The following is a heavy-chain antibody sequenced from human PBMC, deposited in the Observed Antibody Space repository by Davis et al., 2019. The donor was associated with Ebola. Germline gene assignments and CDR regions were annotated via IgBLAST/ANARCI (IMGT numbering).Heavy chain of an antibody. V-gene: IGHV4-59*01. D-gene: IGHD4-23*01. CDR3: AGGVVTPEDYDY. J-gene: IGHJ4*02. CDR2: IYYRGST. CDR1: GGSISSYY. Sequence: MPSETLFLTCTVSGGSISSYYWSWIRQPPGKGLEWIGYIYYRGSTYYNPSLKSRVTISVDTSKNQFSLKLSSVTAADTAVYYCAGGVVTPEDYDYWGQGTLVTVSS.